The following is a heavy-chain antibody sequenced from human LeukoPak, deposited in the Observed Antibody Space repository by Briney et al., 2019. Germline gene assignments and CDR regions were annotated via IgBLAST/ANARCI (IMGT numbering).Heavy chain of an antibody. CDR1: GDSVNSGSYY. Sequence: SETLSLTCTGSGDSVNSGSYYWSWIRQPPGKGLERIGYIYYSGSTNYNPSLKSRVTISLDMSKNQFSLKLSSVTAADTAVYYCARDKGGYSYGYDYWGQGTLVTVSS. D-gene: IGHD5-18*01. V-gene: IGHV4-61*01. CDR2: IYYSGST. CDR3: ARDKGGYSYGYDY. J-gene: IGHJ4*02.